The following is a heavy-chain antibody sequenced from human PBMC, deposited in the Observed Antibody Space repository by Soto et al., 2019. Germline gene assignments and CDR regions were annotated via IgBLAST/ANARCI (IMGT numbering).Heavy chain of an antibody. J-gene: IGHJ4*02. CDR2: INPSGGST. CDR1: GYTITSYY. D-gene: IGHD3-10*01. V-gene: IGHV1-46*03. Sequence: ASVKASCKASGYTITSYYMHWVRQAPGQGLEWMGIINPSGGSTSYAQKFQGRVTMTRDTSTSTVYMELSSLRSEDTAVYYCATRSKKSDLDYWGQGTLVTVSS. CDR3: ATRSKKSDLDY.